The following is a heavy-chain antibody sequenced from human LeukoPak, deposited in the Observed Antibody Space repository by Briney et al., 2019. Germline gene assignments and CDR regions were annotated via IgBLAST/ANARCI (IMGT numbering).Heavy chain of an antibody. Sequence: SETLSLTCTVSGGSISSSSYYWGWIRQPPGKGLEWIGSIYYSGSTYYNPSLKSRVTISVDTSKNQFSLKLSSVTAADTAVYYCARHAAAYDSGGYSLFDYWGQGTLVTVSS. V-gene: IGHV4-39*01. J-gene: IGHJ4*02. CDR2: IYYSGST. CDR3: ARHAAAYDSGGYSLFDY. D-gene: IGHD3-22*01. CDR1: GGSISSSSYY.